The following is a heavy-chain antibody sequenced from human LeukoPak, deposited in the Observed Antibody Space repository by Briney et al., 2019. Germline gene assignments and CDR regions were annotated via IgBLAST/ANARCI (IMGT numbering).Heavy chain of an antibody. V-gene: IGHV3-43*01. D-gene: IGHD1-1*01. CDR2: ISWDGSVT. CDR1: GFTFDAYS. Sequence: GGSLRLSCAASGFTFDAYSMHWVRQYPGKGLEWVALISWDGSVTEYADSVKGRFTISRDNSENSLYLQMNSLRTGDTAFYYCAKDLGSTGPRDFFDSWGHGTLVTVSS. J-gene: IGHJ4*01. CDR3: AKDLGSTGPRDFFDS.